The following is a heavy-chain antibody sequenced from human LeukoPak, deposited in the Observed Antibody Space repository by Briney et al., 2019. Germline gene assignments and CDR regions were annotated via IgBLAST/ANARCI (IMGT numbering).Heavy chain of an antibody. CDR1: GYTFTSYG. J-gene: IGHJ3*01. V-gene: IGHV1-18*01. CDR2: ISALNGNT. CDR3: ARRSRGWDAFDL. Sequence: ASVKVSCKASGYTFTSYGISWVRQAPGQGLEWMGWISALNGNTNYAQKFQGRVTMTTDTSTTTAYMDLRSLRSDDTAVYYCARRSRGWDAFDLWGQGTMITVSS. D-gene: IGHD6-19*01.